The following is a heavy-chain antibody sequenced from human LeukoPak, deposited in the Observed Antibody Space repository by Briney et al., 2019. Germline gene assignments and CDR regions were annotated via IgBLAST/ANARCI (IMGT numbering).Heavy chain of an antibody. Sequence: SETLSLTCSVSGGAISNNYWSWIRQPPGKGLEWIGYIYYSGSTNYKPSLKSRVTMSVDTSKNQISLKLSSVTAADTAVYYCARDSSDIRSLIAHWGQGTLVTVSS. CDR3: ARDSSDIRSLIAH. D-gene: IGHD2-15*01. V-gene: IGHV4-59*01. CDR1: GGAISNNY. CDR2: IYYSGST. J-gene: IGHJ1*01.